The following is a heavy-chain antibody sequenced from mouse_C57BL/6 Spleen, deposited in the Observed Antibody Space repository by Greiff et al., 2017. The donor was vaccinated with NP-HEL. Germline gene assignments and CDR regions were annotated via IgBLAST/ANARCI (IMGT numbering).Heavy chain of an antibody. CDR2: IDPSDSYT. J-gene: IGHJ3*01. CDR1: GYTFTSYW. CDR3: ARWGSSMAY. Sequence: QVQLQQPGAELVMPGASVKLSCKASGYTFTSYWMHWVKQRPGQGLEWIGEIDPSDSYTNYNQKFKGKSTLTVDKSSSTAYMQLSSLTSEDSAVYYCARWGSSMAYWGQGTLVTVSA. V-gene: IGHV1-69*01. D-gene: IGHD6-1*01.